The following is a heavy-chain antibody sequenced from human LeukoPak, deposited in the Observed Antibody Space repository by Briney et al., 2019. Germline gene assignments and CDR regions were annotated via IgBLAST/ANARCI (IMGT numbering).Heavy chain of an antibody. J-gene: IGHJ4*02. CDR3: ARGRGYSYGWGYFDY. CDR2: IWYDGSNK. Sequence: GRSLRLSCAASGFTFSSYGMHWVRQAPGKGLEWVAVIWYDGSNKYYADSVKGRFTISRDNSKSTLYLQMNSLRAEDTAVYYCARGRGYSYGWGYFDYWGQGTLVTVSS. D-gene: IGHD5-18*01. CDR1: GFTFSSYG. V-gene: IGHV3-33*01.